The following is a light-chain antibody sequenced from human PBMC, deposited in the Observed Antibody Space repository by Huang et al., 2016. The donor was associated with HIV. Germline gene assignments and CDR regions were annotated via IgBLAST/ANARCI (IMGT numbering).Light chain of an antibody. CDR2: WAS. CDR3: QQYYSTRT. CDR1: QSVLYSSNNKNY. J-gene: IGKJ1*01. Sequence: DIVMTQSPDSLAVSLGERATINCKSSQSVLYSSNNKNYLAWYQQNPGQPPKRLIYWASTRESGVPDRFSGSGSGTDFTLTISSLQAEDVAVYYCQQYYSTRTFGQGTKVEIK. V-gene: IGKV4-1*01.